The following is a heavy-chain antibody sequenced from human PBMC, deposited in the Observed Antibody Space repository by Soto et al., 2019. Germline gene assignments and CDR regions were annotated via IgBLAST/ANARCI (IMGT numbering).Heavy chain of an antibody. J-gene: IGHJ6*02. CDR2: ISTSSSTI. CDR3: ARRAV. CDR1: GFTFSSYS. Sequence: EVQLVESGGGLVQPGGSLRLSCAASGFTFSSYSMNWVLQAPGKGLEWISYISTSSSTIYYADSVKGRFTISRDNAKNSLYLQMNSLRVEDPAVYYCARRAVWGQGTTVTVS. V-gene: IGHV3-48*01.